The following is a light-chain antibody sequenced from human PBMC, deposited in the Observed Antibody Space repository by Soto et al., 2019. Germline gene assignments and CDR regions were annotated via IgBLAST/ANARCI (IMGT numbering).Light chain of an antibody. V-gene: IGKV1-39*01. CDR2: GAS. J-gene: IGKJ1*01. Sequence: IQMTQSPSSISASVGYRVTITCRASLNIGDSLSWFQQKAGKPPTKLIYGASALQSGVPVRFSDSASGTDGTITIRHMKTEDGPTYYCLQTYNLPRTFCQGTKVDIK. CDR1: LNIGDS. CDR3: LQTYNLPRT.